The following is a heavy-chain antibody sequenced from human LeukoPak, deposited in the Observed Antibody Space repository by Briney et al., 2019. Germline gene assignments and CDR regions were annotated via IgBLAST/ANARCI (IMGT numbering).Heavy chain of an antibody. Sequence: SQTLSLTCTVSGGPISSVGYYWSWIRQQPGTGLEWIGYIYYSGSTYYNPSLKSRVTISVDTSKNQFSLKLSSVTAADTAVYYCARGGSSSSRVDYWGQGTLVTVSS. CDR2: IYYSGST. CDR1: GGPISSVGYY. D-gene: IGHD6-6*01. CDR3: ARGGSSSSRVDY. J-gene: IGHJ4*02. V-gene: IGHV4-31*03.